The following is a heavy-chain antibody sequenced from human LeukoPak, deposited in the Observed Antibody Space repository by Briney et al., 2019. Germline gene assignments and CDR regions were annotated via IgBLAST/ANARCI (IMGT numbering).Heavy chain of an antibody. Sequence: PSETLSLTCTVSGGPISSFYWSWIRQPPGKGLEWIGYIYDSGSTNYNPSLKSRVTISLDTSKNQFSLKLSSVTAADTAVYYCARGRPYDYVWGSYRVDAFDIWGQGTMVTVSS. J-gene: IGHJ3*02. CDR1: GGPISSFY. D-gene: IGHD3-16*02. CDR2: IYDSGST. V-gene: IGHV4-59*12. CDR3: ARGRPYDYVWGSYRVDAFDI.